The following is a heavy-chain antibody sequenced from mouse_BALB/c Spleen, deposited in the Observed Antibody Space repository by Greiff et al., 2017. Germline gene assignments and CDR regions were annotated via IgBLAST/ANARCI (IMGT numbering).Heavy chain of an antibody. V-gene: IGHV3-1*02. CDR2: IHYSGST. D-gene: IGHD1-1*01. CDR3: ARGLYYYGSSYGYFDV. CDR1: GYSITSGYS. J-gene: IGHJ1*01. Sequence: EVKLQESGPDLVKPSQSLSLTCTVTGYSITSGYSWHWIRQFPGNKLEWMGYIHYSGSTNYNPSLKSRISITRDTSKNQFFLQLNSVTTEDTATYYCARGLYYYGSSYGYFDVWGAGTTVTVSS.